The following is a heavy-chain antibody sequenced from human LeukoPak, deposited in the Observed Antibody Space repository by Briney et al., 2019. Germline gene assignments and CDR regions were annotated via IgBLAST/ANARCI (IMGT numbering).Heavy chain of an antibody. CDR1: GFTFSTYW. CDR2: IKEDGSEN. V-gene: IGHV3-7*01. Sequence: QPGGSLRLSCADSGFTFSTYWMTWVRQAPGKGLEWVAEIKEDGSENYYVDSVKGRFTISRDNAKNSVYLQMNSLRVEDTAVYYCGRHYGSGNYDQIGDYWGQGTLVTVSS. CDR3: GRHYGSGNYDQIGDY. D-gene: IGHD3-10*01. J-gene: IGHJ4*02.